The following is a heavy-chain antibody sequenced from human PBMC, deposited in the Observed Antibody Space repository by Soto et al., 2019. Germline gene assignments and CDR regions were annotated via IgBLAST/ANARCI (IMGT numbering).Heavy chain of an antibody. CDR1: GGTFSSYA. D-gene: IGHD1-26*01. J-gene: IGHJ5*02. CDR3: VHPYSGSHGWFDP. V-gene: IGHV1-69*12. CDR2: IIPIFGTA. Sequence: QVQLVQSGAEVKKPGSSVKVSCKASGGTFSSYAISWVRQAPGQGLEWMGGIIPIFGTANYAQKFQGRVTITADESPSTAYMELSSLRSEDTAVYYCVHPYSGSHGWFDPWGQGTLVTVSS.